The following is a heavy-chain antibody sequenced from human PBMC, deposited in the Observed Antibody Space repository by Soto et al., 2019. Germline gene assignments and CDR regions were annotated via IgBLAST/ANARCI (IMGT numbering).Heavy chain of an antibody. CDR3: AVDREIVVVVAAHNAFAI. J-gene: IGHJ3*02. CDR1: GFTFSSYW. Sequence: RGSLRLSCAASGFTFSSYWMSWVRQAPGKGLEWVANIKQDGSEKYYVDSVKGRFTISRDNAKNSLYLQMNSLRAEDTAVYYCAVDREIVVVVAAHNAFAIWGQGTMVPVSS. D-gene: IGHD2-15*01. V-gene: IGHV3-7*01. CDR2: IKQDGSEK.